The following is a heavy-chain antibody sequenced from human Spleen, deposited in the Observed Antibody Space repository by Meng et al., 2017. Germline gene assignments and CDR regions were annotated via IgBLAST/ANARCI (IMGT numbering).Heavy chain of an antibody. D-gene: IGHD3-16*01. CDR2: IWSDGSNQ. J-gene: IGHJ6*02. V-gene: IGHV3-33*06. CDR1: GFTFSTFG. Sequence: GGSLRLSCAVSGFTFSTFGMHWVRQAPGKGLEWVAVIWSDGSNQYYADSVKGRFTISRDNSKNTLYLQMNSLSPEDTALYYCAKDLHYFSAMDVWGQGTTVTVSS. CDR3: AKDLHYFSAMDV.